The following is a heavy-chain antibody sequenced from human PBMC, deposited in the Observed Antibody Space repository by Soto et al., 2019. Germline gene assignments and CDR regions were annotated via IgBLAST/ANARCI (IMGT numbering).Heavy chain of an antibody. CDR1: GFTFRTYA. CDR2: ISNSGDET. D-gene: IGHD6-19*01. J-gene: IGHJ4*02. CDR3: AKDAARTSGWYYFDF. Sequence: WSLRLSCAACGFTFRTYAMGSVRQSPGKGLEWVSVISNSGDETYYADSVKCRFTISRDNFQNTLYLQLSSLRAEDKAIYYCAKDAARTSGWYYFDFWGQGTLVTVS. V-gene: IGHV3-23*01.